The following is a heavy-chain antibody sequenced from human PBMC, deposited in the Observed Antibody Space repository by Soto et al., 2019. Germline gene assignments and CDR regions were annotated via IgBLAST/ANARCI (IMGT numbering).Heavy chain of an antibody. CDR3: AREGTPCCGGDWLWVFHP. CDR1: GFTFSSYS. CDR2: ISSSSSYI. Sequence: EVQLVESGGGLVKPGGSLRLSCAASGFTFSSYSMNWVRQAPGKGLEWVSSISSSSSYIYYADSVKGRFTISRDNAKNSLYLQMNSLRAEDTAVYYCAREGTPCCGGDWLWVFHPWGQGTLVTVSS. J-gene: IGHJ5*02. D-gene: IGHD2-21*02. V-gene: IGHV3-21*01.